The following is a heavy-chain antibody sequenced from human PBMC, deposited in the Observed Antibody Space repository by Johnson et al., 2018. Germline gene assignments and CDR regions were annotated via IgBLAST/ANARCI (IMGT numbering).Heavy chain of an antibody. CDR1: GFSFEDYT. CDR3: AKGNWGNAFDI. D-gene: IGHD7-27*01. Sequence: VQLVQSGGGLVQXGRSXRLXCAASGFSFEDYTMHWVRQVPGKGLEWVSSIDFKSAGIAYADSVKGRFTISRDNARKSLYLQMNSLRAEDTALYYCAKGNWGNAFDIWGQGTVVTVSS. J-gene: IGHJ3*02. V-gene: IGHV3-9*01. CDR2: IDFKSAGI.